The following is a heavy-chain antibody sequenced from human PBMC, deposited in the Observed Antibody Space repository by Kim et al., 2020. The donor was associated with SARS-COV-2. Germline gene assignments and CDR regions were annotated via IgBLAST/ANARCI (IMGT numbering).Heavy chain of an antibody. CDR1: GFTLSNYD. D-gene: IGHD3-10*01. V-gene: IGHV3-13*01. CDR3: ARDRGIRGGGMDV. Sequence: GGSLRLSCAASGFTLSNYDVHWVRQATGKGLEWVSYIGTAGDTNYPGSVKCRFTISRENARNSLHLQMNSLRAGDTAVYYCARDRGIRGGGMDVWGQGTTVTVSS. J-gene: IGHJ6*02. CDR2: IGTAGDT.